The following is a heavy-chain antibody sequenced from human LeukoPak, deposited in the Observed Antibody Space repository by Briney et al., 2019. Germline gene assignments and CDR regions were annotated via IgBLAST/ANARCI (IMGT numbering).Heavy chain of an antibody. Sequence: SQTLSLTCTVSGGSITSATYYWSWIRQPAGKGLEWIGRIYTSGSTNYNPSLKSRVTMSVDTSKNQFSLKLSSVTAADTAVYYCARGRLSRWFDPWGQGTLVTVSS. D-gene: IGHD2-2*01. V-gene: IGHV4-61*02. CDR1: GGSITSATYY. CDR2: IYTSGST. J-gene: IGHJ5*02. CDR3: ARGRLSRWFDP.